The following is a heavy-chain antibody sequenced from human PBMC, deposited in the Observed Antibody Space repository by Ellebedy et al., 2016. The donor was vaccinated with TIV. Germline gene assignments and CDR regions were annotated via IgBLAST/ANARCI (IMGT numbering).Heavy chain of an antibody. CDR1: GVTFSSHC. Sequence: PGGSLRLSCAASGVTFSSHCMSWVRQAPGKGLEWVANIKTDGSEKYYVDSVKGRFTISRDNAKNSLYLQMSSLRDEDTAVYYCAKYDFWSGFSFDSWGQGTLVTVSS. CDR2: IKTDGSEK. CDR3: AKYDFWSGFSFDS. J-gene: IGHJ4*02. V-gene: IGHV3-7*01. D-gene: IGHD3-3*01.